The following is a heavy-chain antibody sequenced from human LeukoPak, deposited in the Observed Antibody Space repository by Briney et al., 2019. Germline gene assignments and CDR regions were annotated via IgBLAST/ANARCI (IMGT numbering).Heavy chain of an antibody. Sequence: GGSLRLSCAASGFTFSSYAMHWVRQAPGKGLEWVAVISYDGSNKYYADSVKGRFTISRDNSKNTLYLQMNSLRAEDTAVYYCARDILAYCGGDCSFDYWGQGTLVTVSS. CDR3: ARDILAYCGGDCSFDY. V-gene: IGHV3-30*04. CDR2: ISYDGSNK. CDR1: GFTFSSYA. J-gene: IGHJ4*02. D-gene: IGHD2-21*02.